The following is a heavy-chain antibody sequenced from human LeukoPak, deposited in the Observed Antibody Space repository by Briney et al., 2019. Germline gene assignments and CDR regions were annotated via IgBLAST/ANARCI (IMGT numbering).Heavy chain of an antibody. CDR1: GGSFSGYY. D-gene: IGHD1-26*01. J-gene: IGHJ6*03. Sequence: SETLSLTCAVYGGSFSGYYWSWIRQPPGKGLEWIGEINHSGSTNYNPSLKSRVTISVDTSKDQFSLKLSSVTAADTAFYYCASQGHHGKIVGTTLSYFYMDVWGKGTTVTVSS. CDR2: INHSGST. CDR3: ASQGHHGKIVGTTLSYFYMDV. V-gene: IGHV4-34*01.